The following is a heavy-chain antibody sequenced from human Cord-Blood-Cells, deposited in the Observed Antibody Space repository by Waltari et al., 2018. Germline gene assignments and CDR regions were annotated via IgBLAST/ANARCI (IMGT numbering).Heavy chain of an antibody. CDR2: IYPGDSET. CDR1: GYSFTSYL. CDR3: ARHGSRITIFGAQDYYYGMDV. Sequence: EVQLVQSGAEVQTPGESLKISCMGSGYSFTSYLIGLVRQTPGKGKEWMGIIYPGDSETRYSPSFQGQVTISADKSISTAYLQWSSLKASDTAMYYCARHGSRITIFGAQDYYYGMDVWGQGTTVTVSS. J-gene: IGHJ6*02. D-gene: IGHD3-3*01. V-gene: IGHV5-51*01.